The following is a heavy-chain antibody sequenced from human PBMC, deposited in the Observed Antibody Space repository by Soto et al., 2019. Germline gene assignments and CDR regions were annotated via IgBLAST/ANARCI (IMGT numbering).Heavy chain of an antibody. J-gene: IGHJ6*02. Sequence: QVQLVQSGAEVKKPGSSVKVSCKASGGTFSSYAISWVRQAPGQGLEWMGGIIPIFGTANYAQKFQGRVTITADESTSTAYMELSSLSSEDTAVYYCARERWFGELLPTTYYYYGMDVWGQGTTVTVSS. CDR1: GGTFSSYA. CDR2: IIPIFGTA. CDR3: ARERWFGELLPTTYYYYGMDV. D-gene: IGHD3-10*01. V-gene: IGHV1-69*01.